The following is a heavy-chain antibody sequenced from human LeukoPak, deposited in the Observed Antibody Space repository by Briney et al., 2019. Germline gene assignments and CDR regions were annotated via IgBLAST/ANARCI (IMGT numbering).Heavy chain of an antibody. J-gene: IGHJ4*02. V-gene: IGHV3-30*03. CDR2: ISYDGSNK. Sequence: GGSLRLSCAASGFTFSSYGMHWVRQAPGKGLEWVAVISYDGSNKYYADSVKGRFTISRDNSKNTLYLQMNSLRAEDTAVYYCARGIQLWLSFGYSYGYYFDYWGQGTLVTVSS. CDR1: GFTFSSYG. CDR3: ARGIQLWLSFGYSYGYYFDY. D-gene: IGHD5-18*01.